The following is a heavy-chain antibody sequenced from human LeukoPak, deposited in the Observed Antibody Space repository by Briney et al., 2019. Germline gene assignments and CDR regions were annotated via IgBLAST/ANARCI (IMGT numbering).Heavy chain of an antibody. D-gene: IGHD1-20*01. V-gene: IGHV1-69*13. CDR2: IIPIFGTA. CDR1: GGTFSSYA. Sequence: SVKVSCKASGGTFSSYAISWVRQAPGQGLEWMGGIIPIFGTANYAQMFQGRVTITADESTSTAYMELSSLRSEDTAVYYCARSITGILNSWGQGTLVTVSS. CDR3: ARSITGILNS. J-gene: IGHJ4*02.